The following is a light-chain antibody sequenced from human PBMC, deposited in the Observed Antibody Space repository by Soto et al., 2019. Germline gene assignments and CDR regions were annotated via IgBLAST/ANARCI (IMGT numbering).Light chain of an antibody. Sequence: DIQMTQSPSTLSASVGDRVTITCRASQSISSWLAWYQQKPGKAPKILIYKATGLQSGVPSRFSGSGSATEFTLTISSLQPDDFATYYCQQYNTYPATFGQGTKVEIK. CDR1: QSISSW. J-gene: IGKJ1*01. CDR2: KAT. V-gene: IGKV1-5*03. CDR3: QQYNTYPAT.